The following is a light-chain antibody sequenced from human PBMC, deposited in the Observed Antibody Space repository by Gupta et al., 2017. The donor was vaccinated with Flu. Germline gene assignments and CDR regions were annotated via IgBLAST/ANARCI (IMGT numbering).Light chain of an antibody. CDR3: QHHNDWLRT. V-gene: IGKV3-15*01. CDR1: QNIANN. Sequence: PATLSVSPGERVTLSCRADQNIANNGAWYQQKPGQPPRLLIYSASTRATGIPARFSGSGSGTEFTLTISSLQSEDFAVYYCQHHNDWLRTFGQGTKLDIK. CDR2: SAS. J-gene: IGKJ2*01.